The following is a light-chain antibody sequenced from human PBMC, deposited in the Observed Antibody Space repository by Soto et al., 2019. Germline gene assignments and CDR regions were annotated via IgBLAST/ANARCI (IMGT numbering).Light chain of an antibody. V-gene: IGKV3-11*01. J-gene: IGKJ4*01. CDR3: QQRSNWPPELT. Sequence: EIVLTQSPATLSLSPGERATLSCRASQSVSSYLAWYQQKPGQATRLLIYAAYNRATGIPARFSGSGSGTDINLTIISIEPEDCAVYYCQQRSNWPPELTFGGGTKVEI. CDR2: AAY. CDR1: QSVSSY.